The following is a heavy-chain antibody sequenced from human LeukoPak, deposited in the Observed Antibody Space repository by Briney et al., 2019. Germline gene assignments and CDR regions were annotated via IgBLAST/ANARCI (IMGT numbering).Heavy chain of an antibody. CDR3: ARGIFGSGNYYNHYYFDY. CDR1: GYTFTSYD. Sequence: ASVKVSCKASGYTFTSYDINWVRQATGQGLEWMGWMNPNSGNTGYAQKFQGRVTMTRNTSISTAYMELSSLRSEDTAVYYCARGIFGSGNYYNHYYFDYWGQGTLVTVSS. J-gene: IGHJ4*02. D-gene: IGHD3-10*01. CDR2: MNPNSGNT. V-gene: IGHV1-8*01.